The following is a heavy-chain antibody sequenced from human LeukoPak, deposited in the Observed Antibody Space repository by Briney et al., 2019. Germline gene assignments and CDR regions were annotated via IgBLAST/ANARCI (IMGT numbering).Heavy chain of an antibody. D-gene: IGHD1-20*01. V-gene: IGHV3-23*01. CDR2: ISGSGGNT. CDR1: GFTFSSYA. Sequence: PGGSLRLSCAASGFTFSSYAMSWVRQAPGKGLEWVSAISGSGGNTYYADSVKGRFTISRDNSQNTLYLQMNSLRAEDTAVYYCAKDLVMWYNWNDEIDYWGQGTLVTVSS. J-gene: IGHJ4*02. CDR3: AKDLVMWYNWNDEIDY.